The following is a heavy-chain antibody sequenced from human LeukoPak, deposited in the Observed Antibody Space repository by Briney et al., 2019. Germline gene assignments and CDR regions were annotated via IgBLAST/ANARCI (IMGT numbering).Heavy chain of an antibody. CDR1: GFIFTDYW. J-gene: IGHJ4*02. D-gene: IGHD3-10*01. CDR3: ARDGFPPWFY. CDR2: ISSSSSYI. Sequence: GGSLRLSCAASGFIFTDYWMNWVRQAPGKGLEWVSSISSSSSYIYYADSVKGRFTISRDNAKNSLYLQMNSLRAEDTAVYYCARDGFPPWFYWGQGTLVTVSS. V-gene: IGHV3-21*01.